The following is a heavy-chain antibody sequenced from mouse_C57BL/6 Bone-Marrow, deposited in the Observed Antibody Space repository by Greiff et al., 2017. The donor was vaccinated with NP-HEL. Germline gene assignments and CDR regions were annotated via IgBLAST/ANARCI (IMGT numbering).Heavy chain of an antibody. CDR2: IDPENGDT. V-gene: IGHV14-4*01. CDR3: TTLDYYVWFAY. D-gene: IGHD1-1*01. J-gene: IGHJ3*01. Sequence: EVQLHQSGAELVRPGASVKLSCTASGFNIKDDYMHWVKQRPEQGLEWIGWIDPENGDTEYASKFQGKATITADTSSNTAYLQLSSLTSEDTAVYYCTTLDYYVWFAYWGQGTLVTVSA. CDR1: GFNIKDDY.